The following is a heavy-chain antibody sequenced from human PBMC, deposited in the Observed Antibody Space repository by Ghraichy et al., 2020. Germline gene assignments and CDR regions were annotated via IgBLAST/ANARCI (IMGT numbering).Heavy chain of an antibody. D-gene: IGHD3-10*01. J-gene: IGHJ6*02. Sequence: SETLSLTCAVYGGSFSGYYWSWIRQPPGKGLEWIGEINHSGSTNYNPSLKSRVTISVDTSKNQFSLKLSSVTAADTAVYYCARGGLLWFGVRGYYGMDVWGQGTTVTVSS. CDR2: INHSGST. V-gene: IGHV4-34*01. CDR1: GGSFSGYY. CDR3: ARGGLLWFGVRGYYGMDV.